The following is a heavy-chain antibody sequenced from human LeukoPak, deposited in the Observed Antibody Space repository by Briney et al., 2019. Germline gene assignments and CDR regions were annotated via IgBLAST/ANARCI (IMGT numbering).Heavy chain of an antibody. CDR1: GFTFTTYW. J-gene: IGHJ4*02. V-gene: IGHV3-74*01. Sequence: GGSLRLSCAASGFTFTTYWMHWVRQVPGKGLVWVSRINPDGSNTAYADSVKGRFTISRDNAKNSLYLQMNSLRAEDTAVYYCARDVAAVDTAMVDYWGQGTLVTVSS. CDR2: INPDGSNT. CDR3: ARDVAAVDTAMVDY. D-gene: IGHD5-18*01.